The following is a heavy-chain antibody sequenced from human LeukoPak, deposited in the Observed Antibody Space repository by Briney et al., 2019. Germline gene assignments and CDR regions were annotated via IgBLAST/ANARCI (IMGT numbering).Heavy chain of an antibody. J-gene: IGHJ4*02. Sequence: GGSLRLSCAASGFTFSNYAMHWVRQAPGKGLEWVAVISYDGSNKCYADSVKGRFTISRDNSKNTLYLQMSSLRAEDTAVYYCVKDPLTTVTPGYFDYWGQGTLVTVSS. D-gene: IGHD4-17*01. CDR1: GFTFSNYA. V-gene: IGHV3-30*14. CDR3: VKDPLTTVTPGYFDY. CDR2: ISYDGSNK.